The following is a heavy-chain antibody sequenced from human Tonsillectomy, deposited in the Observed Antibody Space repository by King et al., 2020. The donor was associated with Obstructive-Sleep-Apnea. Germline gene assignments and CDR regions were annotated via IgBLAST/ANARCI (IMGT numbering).Heavy chain of an antibody. V-gene: IGHV4-59*01. J-gene: IGHJ5*02. CDR3: ASGRGGGEDWFDP. D-gene: IGHD1-26*01. CDR2: IYYSGST. Sequence: MQLQESVPGLVKPSETLSLTCTVSGGSISSYYWSWMRQPPGKGLEWIGYIYYSGSTNYNPSLKSRVTISVDTSKNQFSLRLSSVTAADTAVYYCASGRGGGEDWFDPWGQGTLVTVSS. CDR1: GGSISSYY.